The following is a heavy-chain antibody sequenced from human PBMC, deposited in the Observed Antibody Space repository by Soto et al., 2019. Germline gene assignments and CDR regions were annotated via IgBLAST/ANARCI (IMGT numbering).Heavy chain of an antibody. Sequence: QVQLVQSGAEVKKPGASWKVSCKATGYAFTDYYIHWVRQPPGQGSEWRGWINSKSGGKTLAQWFQGRVTLTRDPSISTTHLEVSRLRSDDTALFYCARADTDMAATDYGLDVCGQGSTVTVSS. CDR3: ARADTDMAATDYGLDV. D-gene: IGHD5-18*01. CDR2: INSKSGGK. J-gene: IGHJ6*02. V-gene: IGHV1-2*02. CDR1: GYAFTDYY.